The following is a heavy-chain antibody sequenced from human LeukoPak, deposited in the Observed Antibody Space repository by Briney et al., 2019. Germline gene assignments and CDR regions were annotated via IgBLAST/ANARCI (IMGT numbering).Heavy chain of an antibody. J-gene: IGHJ4*02. V-gene: IGHV1-69*04. CDR2: IIPILGIA. CDR3: ARRYCSSTSCYYDY. CDR1: GGTFSSYA. Sequence: PVASVNVSCKASGGTFSSYAISWVRQAPGQGLEWMGRIIPILGIANYAQKFQGRVTITADKSTSTAYMELSSLRSEDTAVYYCARRYCSSTSCYYDYWGQGTLVTVSS. D-gene: IGHD2-2*01.